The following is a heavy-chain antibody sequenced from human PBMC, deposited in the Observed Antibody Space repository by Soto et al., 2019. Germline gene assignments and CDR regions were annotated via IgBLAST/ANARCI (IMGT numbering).Heavy chain of an antibody. CDR1: GGSFIGYY. J-gene: IGHJ6*02. D-gene: IGHD5-12*01. V-gene: IGHV4-34*01. Sequence: AETLSLTCAVYGGSFIGYYCIFIRQPPFKGREWIVEINHSGSTNYNPSLKSRVTTSVDTSKNQFSLKLSSVTAADTAVYYCARGRRVATIFVVYYYYGMDVWGQGTTVTVSS. CDR3: ARGRRVATIFVVYYYYGMDV. CDR2: INHSGST.